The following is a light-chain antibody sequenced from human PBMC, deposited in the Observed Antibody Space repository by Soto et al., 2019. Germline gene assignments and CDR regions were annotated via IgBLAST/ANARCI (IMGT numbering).Light chain of an antibody. Sequence: DIQLTQSPSYLSTSVGARVSITCRASQSIGTYLHWYQQKPGKAPKLLIYAASTLQSGVPSRFSGSGSGTDFTLTMNSLQPEDFATYYCQQGYSTPWTVGQGTKVDIK. CDR1: QSIGTY. CDR3: QQGYSTPWT. V-gene: IGKV1-39*01. J-gene: IGKJ1*01. CDR2: AAS.